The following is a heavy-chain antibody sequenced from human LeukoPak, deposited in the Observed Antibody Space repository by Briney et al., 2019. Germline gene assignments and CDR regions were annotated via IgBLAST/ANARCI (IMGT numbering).Heavy chain of an antibody. CDR2: IYYSGST. J-gene: IGHJ6*02. CDR1: GGSISSSSYY. V-gene: IGHV4-39*01. Sequence: SETLSLTCTVSGGSISSSSYYWGWIRPPPGQGLEWIGSIYYSGSTYYNPSLKSRVTISVDTSKNQFSLKLSSVTAADTAVYYCARVPVAQQLGHEYYYYYGMDVWGQGTTVTVSS. D-gene: IGHD6-13*01. CDR3: ARVPVAQQLGHEYYYYYGMDV.